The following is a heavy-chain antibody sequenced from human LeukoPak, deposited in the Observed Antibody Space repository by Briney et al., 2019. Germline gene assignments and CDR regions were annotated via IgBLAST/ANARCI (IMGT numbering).Heavy chain of an antibody. D-gene: IGHD5-12*01. V-gene: IGHV4-31*03. CDR3: AREVATRGYFDY. CDR2: IYYSGST. J-gene: IGHJ4*02. Sequence: TLSLTCTVSGVSISSGAYYWSWIRQHPGKGLEWIGYIYYSGSTYYNPSLKSRVTISIDTSTNQFSLKLSSVTAADTAVYYCAREVATRGYFDYWGQGTLVTVSS. CDR1: GVSISSGAYY.